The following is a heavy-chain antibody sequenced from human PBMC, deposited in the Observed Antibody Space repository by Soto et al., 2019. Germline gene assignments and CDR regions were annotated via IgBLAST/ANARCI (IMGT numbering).Heavy chain of an antibody. CDR3: ARIIGYCRNNDCSWTFDI. CDR1: GYSFISYW. J-gene: IGHJ3*02. CDR2: FYPGDSTS. V-gene: IGHV5-51*01. D-gene: IGHD2-15*01. Sequence: GESLKISCKTSGYSFISYWVAWVRHLPGKGLEWMGTFYPGDSTSTYSPSFQGQVTISVDKSISTAYLQFSSLKASDTAMYYCARIIGYCRNNDCSWTFDIWGQGTMVTVSS.